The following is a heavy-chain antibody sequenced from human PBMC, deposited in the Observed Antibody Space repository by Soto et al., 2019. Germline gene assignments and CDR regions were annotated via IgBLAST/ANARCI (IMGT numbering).Heavy chain of an antibody. CDR1: GFIFENFG. CDR3: AKDYLGSSKAFDI. CDR2: ISDDGTNK. J-gene: IGHJ3*02. V-gene: IGHV3-30*18. Sequence: GGSLRLSCAASGFIFENFGMSWVRQAPGKGLEWVALISDDGTNKYFVDSAKGRFTISRDTSKNMLYLQMNRLRAEDTAVYYCAKDYLGSSKAFDIWGRGTVVTVSS. D-gene: IGHD2-2*01.